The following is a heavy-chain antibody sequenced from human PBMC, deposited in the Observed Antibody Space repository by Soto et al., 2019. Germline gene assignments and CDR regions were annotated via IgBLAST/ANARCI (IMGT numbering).Heavy chain of an antibody. D-gene: IGHD2-15*01. CDR2: ISGSGGST. CDR3: AKDPGYCSGGSCLPYFDY. J-gene: IGHJ4*02. CDR1: GFTFSSYA. V-gene: IGHV3-23*01. Sequence: GGSLRLSCAASGFTFSSYAMSWVRQAPGKGLEWVSAISGSGGSTYYADYVKGRFTISRDNSKNTLYLQMNSLRAEDTAVYYCAKDPGYCSGGSCLPYFDYWGQGTLVTVSS.